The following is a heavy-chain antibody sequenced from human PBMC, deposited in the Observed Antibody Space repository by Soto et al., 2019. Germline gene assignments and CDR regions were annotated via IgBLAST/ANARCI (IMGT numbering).Heavy chain of an antibody. J-gene: IGHJ4*02. CDR1: GGSISSYY. CDR2: IYYSGST. Sequence: SETLSLTCTVSGGSISSYYWSWIRQPPGKGLEWIGYIYYSGSTNYNPSIKSRVTISVDTSKNQFSLKLSSVTAADTAVFYCARVRHYYGSGSYAWNFDYWGQGTLVTVSS. CDR3: ARVRHYYGSGSYAWNFDY. V-gene: IGHV4-59*12. D-gene: IGHD3-10*01.